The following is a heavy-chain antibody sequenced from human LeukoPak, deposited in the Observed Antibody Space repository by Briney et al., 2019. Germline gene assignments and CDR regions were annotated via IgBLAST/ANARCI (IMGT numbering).Heavy chain of an antibody. CDR2: IYHSGST. J-gene: IGHJ3*02. CDR3: AAGITFGGVIVHAFDI. D-gene: IGHD3-16*02. CDR1: GGSISSGGYS. Sequence: SQTLSLTCAVSGGSISSGGYSWSWIRQPPGKGLEWIGYIYHSGSTYYNPSLKSRVTISVDRSKNQFSLKLSSVTAADTAVYYCAAGITFGGVIVHAFDIWGQGTMVTVSS. V-gene: IGHV4-30-2*01.